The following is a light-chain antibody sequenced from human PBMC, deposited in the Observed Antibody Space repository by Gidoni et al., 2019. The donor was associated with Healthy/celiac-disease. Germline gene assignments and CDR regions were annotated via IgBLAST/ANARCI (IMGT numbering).Light chain of an antibody. CDR1: QSISSY. V-gene: IGKV1-39*01. CDR2: AAP. Sequence: DIQMTQSPSSLSASVGDRVTITCRASQSISSYLNWYQQKPGKAPKLLIYAAPSLQSGVPSRFSGSGSGTDFTLTISSLQPEEFATYYCQQSYSTPLTFGGGTKVEIK. CDR3: QQSYSTPLT. J-gene: IGKJ4*01.